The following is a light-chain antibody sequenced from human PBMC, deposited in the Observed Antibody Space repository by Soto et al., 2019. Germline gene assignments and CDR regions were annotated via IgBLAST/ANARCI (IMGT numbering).Light chain of an antibody. J-gene: IGKJ4*01. CDR3: QQGSHWPCLT. V-gene: IGKV3-11*01. Sequence: EIVLTQSPATLSLSPGERATLSCRASQSVNNYLAWYQQKPGQAPMLVLYAVFNRATGTPARFSGSGSGTDFTLTISSLEAEDVVVYYGQQGSHWPCLTFGGGTRVEIK. CDR2: AVF. CDR1: QSVNNY.